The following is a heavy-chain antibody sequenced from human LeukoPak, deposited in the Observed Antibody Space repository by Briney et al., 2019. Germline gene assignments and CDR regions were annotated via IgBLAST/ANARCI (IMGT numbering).Heavy chain of an antibody. CDR3: ARGAPYNWNYGFTYFDL. Sequence: SETLSLTCTVSGGSISSYYWSWIRQPPGKGLEWIGEINHSGSTNYNPSLKSRVTISVDTSKNQFSLKLSSVTAADTAVYYCARGAPYNWNYGFTYFDLWGRGTLVTVSS. CDR2: INHSGST. J-gene: IGHJ2*01. D-gene: IGHD1-7*01. CDR1: GGSISSYY. V-gene: IGHV4-34*01.